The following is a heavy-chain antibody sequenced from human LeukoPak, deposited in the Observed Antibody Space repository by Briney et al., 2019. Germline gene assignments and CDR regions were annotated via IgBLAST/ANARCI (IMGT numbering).Heavy chain of an antibody. J-gene: IGHJ3*02. CDR2: IVVGSGNT. D-gene: IGHD3-9*01. CDR3: AAVDYDILTGYLTYAFDI. V-gene: IGHV1-58*01. Sequence: SVKVSCKASGFTFTSSAVQWVRQARGQRLEWIGWIVVGSGNTNYAQKFQERVTITRDMSTSTAYMGLSSLRSEDTAVYYCAAVDYDILTGYLTYAFDIWGQGTMVTVSS. CDR1: GFTFTSSA.